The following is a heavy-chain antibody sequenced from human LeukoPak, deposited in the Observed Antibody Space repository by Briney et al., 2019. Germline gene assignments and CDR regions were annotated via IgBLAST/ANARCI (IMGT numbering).Heavy chain of an antibody. CDR3: ARARKSGVVVNYDAFDI. D-gene: IGHD3-22*01. CDR1: GDSVSSNSAA. J-gene: IGHJ3*02. CDR2: TYYRSKWYN. Sequence: SQTLSLTCAISGDSVSSNSAAWNWIRQSPSRGLEWLGRTYYRSKWYNDYAVSVKSRITINPDTSKNQFSLQLNSVTAADTAVYYCARARKSGVVVNYDAFDIWGQGTMVTVSS. V-gene: IGHV6-1*01.